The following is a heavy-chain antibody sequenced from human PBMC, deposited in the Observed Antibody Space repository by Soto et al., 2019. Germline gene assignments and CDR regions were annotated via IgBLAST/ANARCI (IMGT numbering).Heavy chain of an antibody. Sequence: GGSLRLSCAAAGFTFRTYYMSLVRQEPGEGLEWVANINQGGSEIYCVDSVKGRFTFSRDNAKNSLYLQMSSLRAEDTAVYYCVKTGRLGELSSWGQGTLVTVSS. CDR3: VKTGRLGELSS. D-gene: IGHD3-16*02. V-gene: IGHV3-7*05. J-gene: IGHJ4*02. CDR2: INQGGSEI. CDR1: GFTFRTYY.